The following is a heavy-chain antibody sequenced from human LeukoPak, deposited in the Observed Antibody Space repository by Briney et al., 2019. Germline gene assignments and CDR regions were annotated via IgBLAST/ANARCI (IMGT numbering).Heavy chain of an antibody. CDR2: IREDGNDK. D-gene: IGHD2-21*02. Sequence: PGGSLRLSCAASGFTFSNYWMSWVRQAPGEGLEWVANIREDGNDKYYVDSVKGRFTISRDNAKNSLYLQMNSLRAEDTAVYFCARGGDWGSFDSWGQGTLVTVSS. V-gene: IGHV3-7*01. CDR1: GFTFSNYW. J-gene: IGHJ4*02. CDR3: ARGGDWGSFDS.